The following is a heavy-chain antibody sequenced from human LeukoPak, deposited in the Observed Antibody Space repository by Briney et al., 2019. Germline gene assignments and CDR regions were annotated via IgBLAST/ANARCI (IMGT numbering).Heavy chain of an antibody. CDR1: GFTFSSYS. J-gene: IGHJ6*03. CDR2: ISSSSSYI. Sequence: GGSLRLSCAASGFTFSSYSMNWVRQAPGKGLEWVSSISSSSSYIYYADSVKGRFTISRDNAKNSLYLQMNSRRAEDTAVYYCARYCSSTSCSSYYYYYMDVWGKGTTVTVSS. CDR3: ARYCSSTSCSSYYYYYMDV. D-gene: IGHD2-2*01. V-gene: IGHV3-21*01.